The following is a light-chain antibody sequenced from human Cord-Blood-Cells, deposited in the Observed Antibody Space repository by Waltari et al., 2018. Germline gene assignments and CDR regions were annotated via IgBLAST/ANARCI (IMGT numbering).Light chain of an antibody. J-gene: IGKJ4*01. Sequence: DIQMTQSPSSLSASVGDRVTITCRASQSISSYLNWYQQKPGKAPKLLIYAESSLQSGGPSRFSGSGSGTDFTLTISSLQPEDFATYYCQQSYSTPLTFGGGTKVEIK. CDR1: QSISSY. V-gene: IGKV1-39*01. CDR2: AES. CDR3: QQSYSTPLT.